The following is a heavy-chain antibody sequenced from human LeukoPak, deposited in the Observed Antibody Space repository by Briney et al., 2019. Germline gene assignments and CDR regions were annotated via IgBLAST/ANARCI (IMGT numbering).Heavy chain of an antibody. Sequence: SETLSLTCTVSVVSISSYHWTWIRQPPGEGLEWIGHIYNSGSTNYNPSLRGRVTISLDTSKNQFSLKLSSVTAADTAVYYCASSDYGDYPRYYGMDVWGQGTTVTVSS. J-gene: IGHJ6*02. D-gene: IGHD4-17*01. CDR3: ASSDYGDYPRYYGMDV. V-gene: IGHV4-4*08. CDR2: IYNSGST. CDR1: VVSISSYH.